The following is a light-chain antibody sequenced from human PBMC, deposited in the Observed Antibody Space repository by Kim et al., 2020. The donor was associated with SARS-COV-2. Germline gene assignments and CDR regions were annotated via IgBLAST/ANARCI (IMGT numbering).Light chain of an antibody. CDR3: QQSYLTPLT. J-gene: IGKJ4*01. CDR1: QSISSY. CDR2: TAS. V-gene: IGKV1-39*01. Sequence: ASVGERVTITCRARQSISSYLNWYQQKPGQAPKLLIYTASSLQSGVPSRFSGSGSGTDFTLTISSLQPEDFATYYCQQSYLTPLTFGGGTKVDIK.